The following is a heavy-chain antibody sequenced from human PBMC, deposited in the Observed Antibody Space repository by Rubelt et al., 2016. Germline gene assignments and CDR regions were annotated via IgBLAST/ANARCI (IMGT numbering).Heavy chain of an antibody. CDR3: AKDRYSSSQGTPDY. J-gene: IGHJ4*02. CDR2: ISGGSGST. Sequence: EVQLVESGGGLVQPGGSLRLSCAASGFTFSSYAMSWVRQAPGKGLEWVSAISGGSGSTYYADSVKGRFTISRDNSKNTLYLQMNSLRAEDTAVYYCAKDRYSSSQGTPDYWGQGTLVTVSA. D-gene: IGHD6-13*01. CDR1: GFTFSSYA. V-gene: IGHV3-23*04.